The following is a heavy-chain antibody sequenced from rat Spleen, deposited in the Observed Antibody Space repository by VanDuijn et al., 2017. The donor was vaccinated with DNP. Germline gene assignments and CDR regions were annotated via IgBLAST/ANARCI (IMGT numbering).Heavy chain of an antibody. CDR2: INYSGST. V-gene: IGHV3-1*01. CDR1: GFSITSNY. D-gene: IGHD1-2*01. CDR3: ARGGSSYIGARWFAY. J-gene: IGHJ2*01. Sequence: EVQLQESGPGLVKPSQSLSLTCSVTGFSITSNYWAWIRKLPGNKMEWIGYINYSGSTGYNPSLKSRISITRDTSKNQFFLQLNSVTTEETATYYCARGGSSYIGARWFAYWGQGVMVTVSS.